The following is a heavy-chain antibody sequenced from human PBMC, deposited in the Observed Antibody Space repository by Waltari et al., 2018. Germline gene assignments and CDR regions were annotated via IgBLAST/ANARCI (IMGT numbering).Heavy chain of an antibody. D-gene: IGHD6-19*01. CDR3: ARVSQEQWLVFDY. J-gene: IGHJ4*02. Sequence: EVQLVESGGGLVQPGGSLRLSCAASGFTFSSYWMSRVRQAPGKGLEWVANIKQDGSEKYYVDSVKGRFTISRDNAKNSLYLQMNSLRAEDTAVYYCARVSQEQWLVFDYWGQGTLVTVSS. CDR1: GFTFSSYW. CDR2: IKQDGSEK. V-gene: IGHV3-7*01.